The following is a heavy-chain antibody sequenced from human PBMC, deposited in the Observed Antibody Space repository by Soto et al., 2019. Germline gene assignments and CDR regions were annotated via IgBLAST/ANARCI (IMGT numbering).Heavy chain of an antibody. CDR2: IDPSDSFI. Sequence: GESLKISCNGSGYSLTSYWISWVRQKPGAGLEWMGMIDPSDSFIYYSPSFQGHVTISVDKSINTVYVQWSSLRASDTAMYYCARAPTYYRYAMDVWGQGTTVTVSS. D-gene: IGHD3-22*01. J-gene: IGHJ6*02. V-gene: IGHV5-10-1*01. CDR1: GYSLTSYW. CDR3: ARAPTYYRYAMDV.